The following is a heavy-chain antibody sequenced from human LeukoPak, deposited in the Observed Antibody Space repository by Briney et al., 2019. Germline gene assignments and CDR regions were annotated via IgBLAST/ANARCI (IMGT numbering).Heavy chain of an antibody. V-gene: IGHV4-34*01. Sequence: SETLSLTCAVYGGSFSGYYWSWIRQPPGKGLEWIGEINHSGSTNYNPSLKSRVTISVDTSKNQFSLKLSSVTAADTAVYYCASTHNSSGWYVFDIWGQGTMVTVSS. CDR3: ASTHNSSGWYVFDI. CDR1: GGSFSGYY. J-gene: IGHJ3*02. CDR2: INHSGST. D-gene: IGHD6-19*01.